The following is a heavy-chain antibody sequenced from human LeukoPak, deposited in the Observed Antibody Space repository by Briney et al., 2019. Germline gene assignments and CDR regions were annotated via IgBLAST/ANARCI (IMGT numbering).Heavy chain of an antibody. D-gene: IGHD6-13*01. V-gene: IGHV3-48*03. CDR3: ARGIGSSTWPLAL. CDR2: ISASGSTR. CDR1: GFTFGTYA. Sequence: QAGGSLRLSCAASGFTFGTYALSWVRQAPGKGLEWVSYISASGSTRYYADSVKGRFTISRDIAKNSLFLQLNSLRAEDTAVYYCARGIGSSTWPLALWGQGTLVTVSS. J-gene: IGHJ4*02.